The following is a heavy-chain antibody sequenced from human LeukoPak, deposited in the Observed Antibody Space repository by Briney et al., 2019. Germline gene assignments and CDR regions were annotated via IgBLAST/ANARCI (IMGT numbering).Heavy chain of an antibody. J-gene: IGHJ5*02. Sequence: GASVKVSCKVSGYTLTELSIHWARQAPGKGLEWMGGFDPEDGETIYAQKFQGRVTMTEDTSTDTAYMELSSLRSEDTAVYYCATMVYGSGSYYNGRFDPWGQGTLVTVSS. V-gene: IGHV1-24*01. CDR1: GYTLTELS. CDR3: ATMVYGSGSYYNGRFDP. D-gene: IGHD3-10*01. CDR2: FDPEDGET.